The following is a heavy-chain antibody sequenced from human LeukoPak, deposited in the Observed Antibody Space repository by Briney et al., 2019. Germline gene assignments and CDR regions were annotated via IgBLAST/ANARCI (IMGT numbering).Heavy chain of an antibody. CDR2: IYYSGST. Sequence: PSETLSLTCTVSGGSISSYYWSWIRQPPGKRLEWIGFIYYSGSTNYNPSLKSRVTISVDTSKNQFFLNLRSVTAADTAVYYCARVPRIEAGATGDWFDPWGQGTVVTVSS. CDR3: ARVPRIEAGATGDWFDP. CDR1: GGSISSYY. V-gene: IGHV4-59*01. J-gene: IGHJ5*02. D-gene: IGHD6-13*01.